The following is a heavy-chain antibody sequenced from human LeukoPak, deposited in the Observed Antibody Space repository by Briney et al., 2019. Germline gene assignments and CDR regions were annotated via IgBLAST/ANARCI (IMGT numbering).Heavy chain of an antibody. J-gene: IGHJ4*02. CDR2: INWNGGST. CDR3: ATSPVYSYGHPYYFDY. CDR1: GFTFDDYG. D-gene: IGHD5-18*01. Sequence: GGSLRLSCAASGFTFDDYGMSWVRQAPGKGLEWVSGINWNGGSTGYADSVKGRFTISRDNAKNSLYLQMNSLRAEDTAVYYCATSPVYSYGHPYYFDYWGQETLVTVSS. V-gene: IGHV3-20*04.